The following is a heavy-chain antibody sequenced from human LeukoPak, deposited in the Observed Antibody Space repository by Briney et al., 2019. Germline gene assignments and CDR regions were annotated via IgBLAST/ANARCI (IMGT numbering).Heavy chain of an antibody. CDR1: GGTFSSYA. CDR3: ARGTRRSSWPYYYYYSYMDV. D-gene: IGHD6-13*01. Sequence: SVKVSCKASGGTFSSYAISWVRQAPGQGLEWMGGIIPIFGTANYAQKFQGRVTITRNTSISTAYMELSSLRSEDTAVYYCARGTRRSSWPYYYYYSYMDVWGKGTTVTVSS. J-gene: IGHJ6*03. CDR2: IIPIFGTA. V-gene: IGHV1-69*05.